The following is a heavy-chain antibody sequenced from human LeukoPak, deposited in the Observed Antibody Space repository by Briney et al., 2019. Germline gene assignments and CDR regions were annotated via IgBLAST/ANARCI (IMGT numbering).Heavy chain of an antibody. CDR2: FYHSGST. J-gene: IGHJ4*02. D-gene: IGHD3-9*01. V-gene: IGHV4-4*02. CDR3: ASVPDYDILTGYSPYYFDY. CDR1: GGSISSSNC. Sequence: SGALSLPFAVSGGSISSSNCWRWVRQPPGKGLEWLGEFYHSGSTNYSPSLKRRVTISVDKSKNQFSLKLSSVTAADTAVYYCASVPDYDILTGYSPYYFDYWGQGTLVTVSS.